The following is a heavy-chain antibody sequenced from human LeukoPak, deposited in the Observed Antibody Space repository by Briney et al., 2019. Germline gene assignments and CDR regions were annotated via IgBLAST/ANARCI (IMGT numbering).Heavy chain of an antibody. CDR3: ARAKYGDSRYWYFDL. CDR1: GGTFSSYA. V-gene: IGHV1-69*05. Sequence: ASVKVSCKASGGTFSSYAISWVRQAPGQGLEWMGGIIPILGTPYYAQKFQGRVTITTDESTGTAHVDLSSLTSEDTAVYFCARAKYGDSRYWYFDLWGRCTLVTVSS. D-gene: IGHD4-17*01. CDR2: IIPILGTP. J-gene: IGHJ2*01.